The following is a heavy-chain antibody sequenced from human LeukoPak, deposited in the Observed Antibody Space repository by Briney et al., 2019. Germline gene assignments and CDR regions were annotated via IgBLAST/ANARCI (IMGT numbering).Heavy chain of an antibody. D-gene: IGHD6-6*01. J-gene: IGHJ3*02. CDR2: ISAYNGNT. Sequence: ASVKVSCKATGYTFTSYGISWVRQAPGQGLEWMGWISAYNGNTNYAQKLQGRVTMTTDTSTSTAYMELRSLRSDDTAVYYCARAMVAARPLVAFDIWGQGTMVTVPS. CDR3: ARAMVAARPLVAFDI. CDR1: GYTFTSYG. V-gene: IGHV1-18*01.